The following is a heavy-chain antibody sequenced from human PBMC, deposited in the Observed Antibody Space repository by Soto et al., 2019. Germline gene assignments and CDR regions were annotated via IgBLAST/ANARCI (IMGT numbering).Heavy chain of an antibody. CDR1: GYSFTGDH. V-gene: IGHV1-46*03. CDR3: ARGEVHSSGWNFDY. J-gene: IGHJ4*02. CDR2: INPSSGST. D-gene: IGHD6-19*01. Sequence: QVQLVQSGAEVRKPGASVKVSCEASGYSFTGDHLHWVRQTPGLGLQWMGRINPSSGSTNYAQKFQCRVTMTRDTSTTTAYMELSSLRSDDTAMYYCARGEVHSSGWNFDYWGQGTQVTVSS.